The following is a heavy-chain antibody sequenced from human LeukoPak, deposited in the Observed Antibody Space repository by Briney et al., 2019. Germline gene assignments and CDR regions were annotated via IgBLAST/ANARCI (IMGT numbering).Heavy chain of an antibody. Sequence: GASVTVSCKASGYTFTSYDINWVRQATGQGLEWMGWMNPNSGNTGYAQKFQGRVTMTRNTSISTAYMELSSLRSEDTAVYYCASFYCSSTSCYPYWGQGTLVTVSS. CDR1: GYTFTSYD. D-gene: IGHD2-2*01. CDR2: MNPNSGNT. V-gene: IGHV1-8*01. CDR3: ASFYCSSTSCYPY. J-gene: IGHJ4*02.